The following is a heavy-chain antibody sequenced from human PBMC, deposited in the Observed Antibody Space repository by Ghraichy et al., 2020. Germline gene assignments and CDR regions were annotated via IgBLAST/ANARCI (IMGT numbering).Heavy chain of an antibody. CDR1: GFTLSDHW. D-gene: IGHD3-10*01. V-gene: IGHV3-72*01. CDR2: SRGKARSYTT. CDR3: TRVAGSGSYREFDY. J-gene: IGHJ4*02. Sequence: GGSLRLSCAVSGFTLSDHWMDWVRQAPGKGLEWVGRSRGKARSYTTEYAASVKGRFTISRDDSKNSLYLQMNSLKTEDTAVYYCTRVAGSGSYREFDYWGQGTLVTVSS.